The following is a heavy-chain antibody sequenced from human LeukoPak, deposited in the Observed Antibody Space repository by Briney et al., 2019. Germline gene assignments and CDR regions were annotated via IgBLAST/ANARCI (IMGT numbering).Heavy chain of an antibody. V-gene: IGHV3-23*01. CDR2: IYGSGGGI. CDR1: GFPFSTYA. J-gene: IGHJ4*02. Sequence: GGSLRLSCAASGFPFSTYAMNWVRQAPGKGLEWVSGIYGSGGGIQYADSVKGRFTISRDNSKNTLYLQMNSLRAEDTALYYRAKDRLPDGRWSLDYWGQGTLVTVSS. CDR3: AKDRLPDGRWSLDY. D-gene: IGHD6-13*01.